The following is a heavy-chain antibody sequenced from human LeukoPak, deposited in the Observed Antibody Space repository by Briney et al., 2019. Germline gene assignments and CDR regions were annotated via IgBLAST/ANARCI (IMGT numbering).Heavy chain of an antibody. Sequence: GSLRLSCAASGFTVSSNYMCWVRQPPGKGREWIGEINHSGSTNYNPSLKSPVTISVDTSKNQFSLKLSSVTASDTAVYYCARESVGPQDAFDIWGQVTMVTVSS. J-gene: IGHJ3*02. CDR3: ARESVGPQDAFDI. CDR1: GFTVSSNY. CDR2: INHSGST. V-gene: IGHV4-34*01.